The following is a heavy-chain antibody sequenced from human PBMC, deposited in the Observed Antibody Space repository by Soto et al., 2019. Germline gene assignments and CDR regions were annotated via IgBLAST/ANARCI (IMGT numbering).Heavy chain of an antibody. D-gene: IGHD3-22*01. J-gene: IGHJ4*02. CDR1: EFTFSGSA. CDR2: IKSKADNYAT. CDR3: SRDYFDSSESKRFDS. V-gene: IGHV3-73*01. Sequence: PGGSLRLSCAASEFTFSGSAIHWVRQASGKGLEWVGRIKSKADNYATAYAASVKDRFTVSRDDSKSTAFLQMNSLKIEDTAVYYCSRDYFDSSESKRFDSWGQGTLVTVSS.